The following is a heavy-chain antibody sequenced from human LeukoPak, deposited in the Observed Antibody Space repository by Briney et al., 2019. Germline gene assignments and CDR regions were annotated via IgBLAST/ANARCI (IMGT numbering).Heavy chain of an antibody. J-gene: IGHJ4*02. D-gene: IGHD5-24*01. CDR1: GGTLSSYA. CDR3: ARVKSGEMATTIDY. V-gene: IGHV1-69*13. Sequence: SVKVSCKASGGTLSSYAISWVRQAPGQGLEWMGGIIPIFGTANYAQKFQGRVTITADESTSTAYMELSSLRSEDTAVYYCARVKSGEMATTIDYWGQGTLVTVSS. CDR2: IIPIFGTA.